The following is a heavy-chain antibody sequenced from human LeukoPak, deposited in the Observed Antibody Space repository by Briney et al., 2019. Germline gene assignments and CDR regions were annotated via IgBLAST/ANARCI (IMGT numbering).Heavy chain of an antibody. D-gene: IGHD1-7*01. CDR1: GYTFTSYD. CDR3: ARVDNWNYGYYYYYMDV. CDR2: MNPNSGNT. J-gene: IGHJ6*03. Sequence: GSVKVSCKASGYTFTSYDINWVRQATGQGLEWMGWMNPNSGNTGYAQKFQGRVTITADESTSTAYMELSSLRSEDTAVYYCARVDNWNYGYYYYYMDVWGKGTTVTVSS. V-gene: IGHV1-8*03.